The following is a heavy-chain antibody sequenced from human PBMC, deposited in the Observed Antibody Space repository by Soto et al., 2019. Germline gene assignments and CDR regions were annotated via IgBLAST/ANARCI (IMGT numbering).Heavy chain of an antibody. V-gene: IGHV3-11*01. Sequence: GGSLRLSCAASGYTFSDYYMSWIRQAPGKGLEWISYIDTSGTKIYYADSVKGRFTITRDNAKNSLYLEMNSLRAEDTAVYYCAKNEDPDFDYWGQGTLVTVSS. J-gene: IGHJ4*02. CDR3: AKNEDPDFDY. CDR2: IDTSGTKI. CDR1: GYTFSDYY. D-gene: IGHD1-1*01.